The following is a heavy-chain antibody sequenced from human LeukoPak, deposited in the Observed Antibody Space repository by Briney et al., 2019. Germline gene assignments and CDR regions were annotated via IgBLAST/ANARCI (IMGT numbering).Heavy chain of an antibody. CDR3: AREHCSGGSCYSIYYYYYMDV. Sequence: PSETLSLTGSVSGASLSTSPYYWGWIRQPPGKGLEWIGNIYYTGSTYYNVSLNSRVTISIDTSKNLFSLKLSSVTAADTAVYYCAREHCSGGSCYSIYYYYYMDVWGKGTTVTVSS. D-gene: IGHD2-15*01. J-gene: IGHJ6*03. CDR2: IYYTGST. CDR1: GASLSTSPYY. V-gene: IGHV4-39*07.